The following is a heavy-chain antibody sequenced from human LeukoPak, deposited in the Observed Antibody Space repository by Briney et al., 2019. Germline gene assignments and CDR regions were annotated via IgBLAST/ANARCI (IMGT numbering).Heavy chain of an antibody. Sequence: GASVKVSCKASGHTFTSHDINWVRQATGLGPEWLGWMSPKSGNTGYAQKFQGRVTMTRDTSISTAYMELSSLRFDDTAVYFCTREKDCADGICYEDWGQGTLVTVSS. V-gene: IGHV1-8*01. D-gene: IGHD2-8*01. CDR3: TREKDCADGICYED. J-gene: IGHJ4*02. CDR1: GHTFTSHD. CDR2: MSPKSGNT.